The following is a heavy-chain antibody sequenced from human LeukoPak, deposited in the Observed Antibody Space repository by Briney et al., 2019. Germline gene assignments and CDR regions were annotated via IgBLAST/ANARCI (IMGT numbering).Heavy chain of an antibody. CDR1: GGSISSSSYY. V-gene: IGHV4-39*07. Sequence: SETLSLTCTVSGGSISSSSYYWGWIRQPPGKGLEWIRSIYYSGSTYYNPSLKSRVTISVDTSKNQFSLNLSSVTAADTAVYYCASYDSTGYWGQGTLVTVSS. CDR2: IYYSGST. D-gene: IGHD3-3*01. J-gene: IGHJ4*02. CDR3: ASYDSTGY.